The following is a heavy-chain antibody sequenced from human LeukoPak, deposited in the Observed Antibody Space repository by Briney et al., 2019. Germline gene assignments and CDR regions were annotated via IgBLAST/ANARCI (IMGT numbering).Heavy chain of an antibody. J-gene: IGHJ4*02. CDR1: GFTFSSYS. V-gene: IGHV3-48*02. CDR2: ISSSSSTI. CDR3: ARDGAYYDFRLGSFDY. Sequence: GGSLRLSCAASGFTFSSYSMNWVRQAPGKGLEWVSYISSSSSTIYYADSVKGRFTISRDNAKNSLYLQMNSLRDEDTAVYYCARDGAYYDFRLGSFDYWGQGTLVTVSS. D-gene: IGHD3-3*01.